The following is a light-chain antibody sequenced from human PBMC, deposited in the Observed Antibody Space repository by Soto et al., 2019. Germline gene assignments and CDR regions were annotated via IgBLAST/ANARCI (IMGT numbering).Light chain of an antibody. V-gene: IGKV1-9*01. CDR2: SAS. Sequence: DIQFTQSPSFLSASVGDRITITCRASQGISNYLAWYQQKPGKAPGLLVYSASTLQSGVPSRFSGGGSETEFSLTIGTLQPEDFATYYCLQLFRYPLTFGGGTKVDIK. J-gene: IGKJ4*01. CDR3: LQLFRYPLT. CDR1: QGISNY.